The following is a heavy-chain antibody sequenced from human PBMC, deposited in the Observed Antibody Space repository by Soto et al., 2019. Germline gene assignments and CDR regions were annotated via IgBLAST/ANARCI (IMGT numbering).Heavy chain of an antibody. CDR3: AKDAVYNDGLWLVSD. J-gene: IGHJ4*02. D-gene: IGHD5-12*01. CDR1: GFTFSYA. CDR2: ITGGGNT. V-gene: IGHV3-23*04. Sequence: EVQLVESGGGLVQPGGSLRLSCAASGFTFSYAIIWVRQAPGKGQEWVSGITGGGNTEYAASVKGRFTISRDNSKNTVYLQMNSLRAEDTAMYYCAKDAVYNDGLWLVSDWGQGTLVTVS.